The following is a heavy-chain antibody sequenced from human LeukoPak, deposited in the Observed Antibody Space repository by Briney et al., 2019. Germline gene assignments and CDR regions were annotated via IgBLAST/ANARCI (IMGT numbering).Heavy chain of an antibody. V-gene: IGHV4-34*01. CDR3: ARVISSAWRQNDL. CDR2: IHHNGST. Sequence: SETLSLTCAVYGGSLTDYYWNWIRQPPGKGLEWIGEIHHNGSTNCNPSLKSRVIMSLDTSKNQFSLNLNSVTAADTAVHYCARVISSAWRQNDLWGQGTLVTVSS. CDR1: GGSLTDYY. J-gene: IGHJ5*02. D-gene: IGHD3-22*01.